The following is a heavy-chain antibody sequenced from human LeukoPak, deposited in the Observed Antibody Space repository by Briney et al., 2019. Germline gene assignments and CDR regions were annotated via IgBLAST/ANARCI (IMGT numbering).Heavy chain of an antibody. Sequence: GGSLRLSCAASGFTFDDYGMSWVRQAPGKGLEWVSGINWNGGSTGYADSVKGRFTISRDNAKNSLYLQMNSLRAEDTALYCCVRGDYYDSSGYVAFDYWGQGTRVTVSS. CDR3: VRGDYYDSSGYVAFDY. V-gene: IGHV3-20*04. D-gene: IGHD3-22*01. J-gene: IGHJ4*02. CDR1: GFTFDDYG. CDR2: INWNGGST.